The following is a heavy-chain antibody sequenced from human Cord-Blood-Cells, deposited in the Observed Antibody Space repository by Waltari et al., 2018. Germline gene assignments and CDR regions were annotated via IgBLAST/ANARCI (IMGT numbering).Heavy chain of an antibody. J-gene: IGHJ2*01. CDR3: ARLTGDADFDL. D-gene: IGHD7-27*01. CDR2: MKPNSGNT. Sequence: QVQLVQSGAEVKKPGASVKVSCKASGYTFTSYDINWVRQATGQGLEWMGVMKPNSGNTGYAQKFQGRVTITRNTAIITAYMELSSLRSEDTAVYYGARLTGDADFDLWGRGTLVTVSS. V-gene: IGHV1-8*03. CDR1: GYTFTSYD.